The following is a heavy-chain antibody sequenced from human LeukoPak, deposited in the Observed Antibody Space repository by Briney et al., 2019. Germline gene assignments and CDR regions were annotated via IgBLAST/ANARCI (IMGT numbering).Heavy chain of an antibody. V-gene: IGHV4-59*08. CDR1: GGSISNYY. CDR3: ARHSDSSGYYYGSFDY. CDR2: IYFSGST. D-gene: IGHD3-22*01. Sequence: SETLSLTCTVSGGSISNYYWSWIRQPPGKGLEWIGYIYFSGSTKYNPSLKSRVTISVDTSKKHFSLRLTSVTAADTAVYYCARHSDSSGYYYGSFDYWGQGTLVTVSS. J-gene: IGHJ4*02.